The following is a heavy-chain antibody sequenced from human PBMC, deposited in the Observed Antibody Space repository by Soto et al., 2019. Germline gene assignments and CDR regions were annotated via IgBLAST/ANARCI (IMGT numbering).Heavy chain of an antibody. Sequence: PGQCLKISCTXSVYSFTSYWIAWVRALPVKGLEWMGIIYPGDSDTRYSPSFQGQVTISADKSISTAYLQWSSLKASDTAIYYCARLKTYYDFWSGYYMEVWGKGTTVTVSS. CDR3: ARLKTYYDFWSGYYMEV. CDR1: VYSFTSYW. CDR2: IYPGDSDT. D-gene: IGHD3-3*01. J-gene: IGHJ6*04. V-gene: IGHV5-51*01.